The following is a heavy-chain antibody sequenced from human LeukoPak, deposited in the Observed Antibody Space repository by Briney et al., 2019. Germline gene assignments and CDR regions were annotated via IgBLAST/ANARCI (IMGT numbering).Heavy chain of an antibody. CDR3: ARDTGADEGVTIVGATTIDY. D-gene: IGHD1-26*01. V-gene: IGHV1-18*01. Sequence: ASVKVSCKASGYTFTSYGISWVRQAPGQGLEWMGWISAYNGNTNYAQKLQGRVTMTTDTSTSTAYMELRSLRSDDTAVYYCARDTGADEGVTIVGATTIDYWGQGTLVTVSS. CDR2: ISAYNGNT. CDR1: GYTFTSYG. J-gene: IGHJ4*02.